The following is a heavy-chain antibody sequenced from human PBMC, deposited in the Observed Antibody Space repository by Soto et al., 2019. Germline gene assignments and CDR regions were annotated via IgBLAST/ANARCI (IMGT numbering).Heavy chain of an antibody. J-gene: IGHJ2*01. D-gene: IGHD6-19*01. CDR3: ASHYSSGWQCWYFDL. V-gene: IGHV3-23*01. Sequence: EVQLLESGGGLVQPGGSLRLSCAASGFTFSSYAMSWVRQAPGKGLEWVSAISGSGGSTYYADSVKGRFTISRDNSKNTLYLQMDSLRAEDPAVYYCASHYSSGWQCWYFDLWGRGTLVTVSS. CDR2: ISGSGGST. CDR1: GFTFSSYA.